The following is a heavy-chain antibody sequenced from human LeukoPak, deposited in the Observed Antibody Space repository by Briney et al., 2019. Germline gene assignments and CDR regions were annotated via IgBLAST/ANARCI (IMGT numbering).Heavy chain of an antibody. J-gene: IGHJ4*02. V-gene: IGHV1-2*02. CDR3: ARDGASGYLADY. CDR2: INPNSGGT. Sequence: ASVRVSCKASGYTLAGYYMHWVRQAPGQGLEWMGWINPNSGGTNYAQKFQGRVTMTRDTSISTAYMELSRLGSDDTAVYYCARDGASGYLADYWGQGTLVTVSS. CDR1: GYTLAGYY. D-gene: IGHD3-3*01.